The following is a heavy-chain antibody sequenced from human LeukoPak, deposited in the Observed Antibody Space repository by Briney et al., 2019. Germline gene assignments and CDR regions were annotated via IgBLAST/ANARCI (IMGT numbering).Heavy chain of an antibody. D-gene: IGHD5-12*01. CDR3: AKGGYSGYDSSYYYYGMDV. Sequence: PGGSLRLSCAASGFTFSSYAMSWVRQAPGKGLEWVSAISGSGGSTYYADSVKGRFTISRDNSKNTPYLQMNSLRAEDTAVYYCAKGGYSGYDSSYYYYGMDVWGQGTTVTVSS. CDR2: ISGSGGST. CDR1: GFTFSSYA. V-gene: IGHV3-23*01. J-gene: IGHJ6*02.